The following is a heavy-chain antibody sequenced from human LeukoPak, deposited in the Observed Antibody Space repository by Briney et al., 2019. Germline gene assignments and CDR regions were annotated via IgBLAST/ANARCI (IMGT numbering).Heavy chain of an antibody. CDR3: ARDSGTTGEVKFDP. D-gene: IGHD3-10*01. J-gene: IGHJ5*02. V-gene: IGHV4-4*07. CDR1: GASITSYY. CDR2: IYASGST. Sequence: SETLSLTCTVSGASITSYYWSRIRQPAGKGLEWIGRIYASGSTTYNPSLKSRVTMAVDTSKTQFSLKLSSVTAADTAVYYCARDSGTTGEVKFDPWGQGTLVTVSA.